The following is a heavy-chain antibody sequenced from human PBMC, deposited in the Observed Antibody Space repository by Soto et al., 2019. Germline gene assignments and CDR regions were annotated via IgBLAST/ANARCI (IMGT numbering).Heavy chain of an antibody. CDR1: GFTFSKAW. CDR2: IMSKTDGGTT. J-gene: IGHJ4*02. V-gene: IGHV3-15*01. CDR3: TTDSGMSPYSFDY. D-gene: IGHD1-26*01. Sequence: TGGSLRLSCATSGFTFSKAWVGWVRQAPGKGLEWVGRIMSKTDGGTTDYAAPVKGRFTISRDDSKSTLYLQMNSLKTEDTAFYYCTTDSGMSPYSFDYWGQGTLVTVS.